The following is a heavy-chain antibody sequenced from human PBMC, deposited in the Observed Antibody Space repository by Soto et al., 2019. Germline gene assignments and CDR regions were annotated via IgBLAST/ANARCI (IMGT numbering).Heavy chain of an antibody. CDR1: GFTFSDYY. V-gene: IGHV3-11*06. Sequence: PGGSLRLSCAASGFTFSDYYMSWIRQAPGKGLEWISYISSNSNNKNHADSVRGRFTISRDNAKNSLYLQMNGLRAEDTAVYYCARATGYYHTSGSDSWGQGTLVTVSS. J-gene: IGHJ4*02. CDR3: ARATGYYHTSGSDS. D-gene: IGHD3-22*01. CDR2: ISSNSNNK.